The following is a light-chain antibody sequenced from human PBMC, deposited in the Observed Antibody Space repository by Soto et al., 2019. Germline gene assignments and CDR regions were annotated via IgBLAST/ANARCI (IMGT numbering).Light chain of an antibody. CDR2: SAS. V-gene: IGKV1-12*01. Sequence: EIQMTQSPSSVSASVGDRVTIACRASQGISIYLAWYQQKVGRAPKLLLFSASSLHSGVPSRFNGSGSGTDFVLTINNLQPEDLATYYCQQAYTLPFTFGQGTRLDIK. CDR3: QQAYTLPFT. CDR1: QGISIY. J-gene: IGKJ5*01.